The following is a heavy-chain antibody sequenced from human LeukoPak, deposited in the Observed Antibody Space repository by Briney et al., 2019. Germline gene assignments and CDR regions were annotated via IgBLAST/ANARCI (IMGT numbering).Heavy chain of an antibody. CDR2: IHYSGST. CDR3: ARDGDGYSLFDY. Sequence: PSETLSLTCTVSGASISSGGYYWSWIRQHPGKGLEGIGYIHYSGSTYYNPSLKSRVTIAEDKSKNQFSLKLSSVKAADTAVYYCARDGDGYSLFDYWGQGTMVTVSS. V-gene: IGHV4-31*02. J-gene: IGHJ4*02. CDR1: GASISSGGYY. D-gene: IGHD5-24*01.